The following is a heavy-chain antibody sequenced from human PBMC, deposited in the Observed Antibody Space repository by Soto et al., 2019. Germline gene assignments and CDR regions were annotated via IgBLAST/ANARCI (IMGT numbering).Heavy chain of an antibody. CDR2: ISYDGSNK. CDR3: AKETYSSGSNWFDP. D-gene: IGHD6-19*01. V-gene: IGHV3-30*18. J-gene: IGHJ5*02. Sequence: QVQLVESGGGVVQPGRSLRLSCAASGFTFSSYGMHWVRQAPGKGLEWVAVISYDGSNKYYEDSVKGRFTISRDNSKNTLYLQMNSLRAEDTAVYYCAKETYSSGSNWFDPWGQGTLVTVSS. CDR1: GFTFSSYG.